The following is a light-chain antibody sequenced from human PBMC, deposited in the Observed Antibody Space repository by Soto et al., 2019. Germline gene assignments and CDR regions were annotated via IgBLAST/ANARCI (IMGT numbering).Light chain of an antibody. J-gene: IGKJ3*01. V-gene: IGKV1-13*02. CDR2: GAS. Sequence: AIQLTQSASSRSASVGDRFTIYCRASHGITNFLGWYHQKPWKATKLLIYGASTLQSGVKSRFSGSGTMIDLHLTIGSLQPEHFAPCSCPQLNRFPIPFGPGAKVDIK. CDR3: PQLNRFPIP. CDR1: HGITNF.